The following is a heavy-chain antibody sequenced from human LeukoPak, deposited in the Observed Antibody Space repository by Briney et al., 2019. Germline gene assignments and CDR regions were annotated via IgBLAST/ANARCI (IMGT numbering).Heavy chain of an antibody. V-gene: IGHV3-73*01. J-gene: IGHJ3*02. CDR1: GFTFSGSA. Sequence: GGSLRLSCAASGFTFSGSAMHWVRQASGKGLEWVGRIRSKANSYATVYAASVKGRFTISRDDSKNTAYLQMNSLRAEDTAVYYCAKLSYVADSSGYYLLAFDIWGQGTMVTVSS. CDR2: IRSKANSYAT. D-gene: IGHD3-22*01. CDR3: AKLSYVADSSGYYLLAFDI.